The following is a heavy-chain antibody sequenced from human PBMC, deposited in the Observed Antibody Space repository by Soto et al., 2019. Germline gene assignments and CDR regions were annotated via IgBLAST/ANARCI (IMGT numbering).Heavy chain of an antibody. CDR2: IWYDGSKK. CDR1: GFTFSGHG. V-gene: IGHV3-33*01. D-gene: IGHD4-17*01. Sequence: QVQLVESGGGVVQPGTSLRLSCAASGFTFSGHGMHWVRQAPGKGLAWMAVIWYDGSKKYYGDYVKGRFTISRDNSKKTLFLQMNSLRVEDTAVYYCARGRGGDYGGNSGYYDYWGQGTLVTVSS. CDR3: ARGRGGDYGGNSGYYDY. J-gene: IGHJ4*02.